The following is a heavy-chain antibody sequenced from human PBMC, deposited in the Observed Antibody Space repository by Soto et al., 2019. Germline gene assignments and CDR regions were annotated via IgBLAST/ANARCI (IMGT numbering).Heavy chain of an antibody. CDR2: MNPDSGHA. Sequence: ASVKVSCKASGYTFTNSDINWVRQAPGQGLEWMGWMNPDSGHAAYAQKFQGRVTLTTSTSTSTVYMEMRSLGSEDTAVYYCARRPHCSGGICYYGLDNWGPGTLDTVSP. CDR1: GYTFTNSD. CDR3: ARRPHCSGGICYYGLDN. J-gene: IGHJ4*02. V-gene: IGHV1-8*01. D-gene: IGHD2-15*01.